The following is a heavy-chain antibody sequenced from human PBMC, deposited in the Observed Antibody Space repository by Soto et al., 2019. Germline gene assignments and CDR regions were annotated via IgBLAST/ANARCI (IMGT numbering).Heavy chain of an antibody. V-gene: IGHV3-74*01. Sequence: EVQLVESGGGIVQPGGSLRLSCAASGFTFSSYWMHWVRQAPGKGLVWVSRINSDGSRTSYADSAKGRFTISRDNAENTGYLQMNSLRAADTAVYYWARGDGDYYDGNGYLGRHWGQGALVRVSS. D-gene: IGHD3-22*01. J-gene: IGHJ4*02. CDR2: INSDGSRT. CDR1: GFTFSSYW. CDR3: ARGDGDYYDGNGYLGRH.